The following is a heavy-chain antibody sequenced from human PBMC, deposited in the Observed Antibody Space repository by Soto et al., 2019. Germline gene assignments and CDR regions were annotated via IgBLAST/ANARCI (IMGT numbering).Heavy chain of an antibody. CDR2: ISYDGSNR. CDR3: ARPVEPFYYYGMDV. CDR1: GFTFTTYA. V-gene: IGHV3-30-3*01. Sequence: GGSLRLSCAASGFTFTTYAMEWVRQAPGKGLEWVALISYDGSNRYYAESVMGRSTISIDNSKNTLYLQLNSLRPEDTAVYYCARPVEPFYYYGMDVWGQGTTVTVSS. J-gene: IGHJ6*02.